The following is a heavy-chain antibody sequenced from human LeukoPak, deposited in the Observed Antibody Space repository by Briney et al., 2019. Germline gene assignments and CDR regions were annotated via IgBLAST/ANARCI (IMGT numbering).Heavy chain of an antibody. V-gene: IGHV3-23*01. CDR3: AKPLWQWLVTAAAFDY. CDR2: LSHTSGTT. Sequence: GGSLRLSCTASGFTFRSYSMNWVRQAPGKGLEWVSSLSHTSGTTYYADSVKGRFTISRDTSKNTLYLQMNSLRAEDSAIYYCAKPLWQWLVTAAAFDYWGQGTGVSVSS. D-gene: IGHD6-19*01. J-gene: IGHJ4*02. CDR1: GFTFRSYS.